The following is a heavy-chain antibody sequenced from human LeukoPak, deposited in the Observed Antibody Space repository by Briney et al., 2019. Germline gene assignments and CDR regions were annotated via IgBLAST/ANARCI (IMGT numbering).Heavy chain of an antibody. D-gene: IGHD2-2*01. Sequence: PGGSLRLSCAASGFTFSSYSMTWVRQAPGKGLEWVSYISSSSTIYYADSVKGRFTISRDNAKNSLYLQMNSLRAEDTAVYYCAKAKDIVVVPAAMGHWGQGTLVTVSS. CDR1: GFTFSSYS. V-gene: IGHV3-48*01. CDR3: AKAKDIVVVPAAMGH. CDR2: ISSSSTI. J-gene: IGHJ4*02.